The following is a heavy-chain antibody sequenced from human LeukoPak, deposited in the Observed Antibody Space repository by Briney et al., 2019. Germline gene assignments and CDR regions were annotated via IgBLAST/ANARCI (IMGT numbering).Heavy chain of an antibody. D-gene: IGHD2-15*01. CDR3: AKNNVVVVVAATPYWFDP. V-gene: IGHV3-23*01. CDR2: ISGSGGSA. Sequence: GGSLRLSCAASGFTFSSYAMSWVRQAPGKGLEWVSAISGSGGSAYYADSVKGRFTISRDNSKNTLYLQMNSLRAEDTAVYYCAKNNVVVVVAATPYWFDPWGQGTLVTVSS. J-gene: IGHJ5*02. CDR1: GFTFSSYA.